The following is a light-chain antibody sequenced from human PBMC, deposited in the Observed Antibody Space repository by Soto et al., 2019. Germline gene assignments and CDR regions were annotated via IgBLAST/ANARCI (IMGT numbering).Light chain of an antibody. Sequence: QSALTQPASVSGSPGQSITISCTGTSSTVGGFNVVSWYQQHPGKAPKVIIYEGIKRPSGVSNRFSGSNSGSTASLTISGLQAEDEADYFCSSYSNTATPCVFGTGTKLTVL. CDR2: EGI. J-gene: IGLJ1*01. CDR1: SSTVGGFNV. CDR3: SSYSNTATPCV. V-gene: IGLV2-14*02.